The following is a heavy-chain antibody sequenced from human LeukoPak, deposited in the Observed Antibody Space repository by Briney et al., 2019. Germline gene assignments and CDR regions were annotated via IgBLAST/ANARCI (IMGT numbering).Heavy chain of an antibody. J-gene: IGHJ4*02. CDR2: IYHSGST. CDR3: AREVQLWISYDC. CDR1: GYSISSGYY. V-gene: IGHV4-38-2*02. Sequence: SETLSLTCTVSGYSISSGYYWGWIRQPPGKGLEWIGSIYHSGSTYYNPSLKSRVTISVDTSKNQFSLTLSSVTAADTAVYYCAREVQLWISYDCWGQGTLVTVSS. D-gene: IGHD1-1*01.